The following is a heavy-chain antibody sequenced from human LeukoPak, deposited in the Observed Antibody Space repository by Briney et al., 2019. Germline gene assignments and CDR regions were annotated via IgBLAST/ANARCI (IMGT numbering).Heavy chain of an antibody. CDR2: ISGRSDNT. Sequence: GASLRLSCAASGFIFSNYAMYWVRQAPGKGLEWVSAISGRSDNTYYADSVKGRSTLSRDSSKNTLYLQMNSLRADDTAVYYCAKWGDYDVLTGYYVSDFRGQGTLVTVSS. J-gene: IGHJ4*02. CDR3: AKWGDYDVLTGYYVSDF. D-gene: IGHD3-9*01. CDR1: GFIFSNYA. V-gene: IGHV3-23*01.